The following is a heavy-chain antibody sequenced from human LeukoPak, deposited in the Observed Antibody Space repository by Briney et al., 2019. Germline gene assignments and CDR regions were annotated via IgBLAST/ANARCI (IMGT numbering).Heavy chain of an antibody. CDR2: IYTSGST. D-gene: IGHD2-21*01. Sequence: SETLSLTCTVSGGSISSYYWSWFGRPAGKGLEWIGRIYTSGSTNYNPSLTSRVTMSVDTSKNQFSLKLSSVTAADTAVYYCARSDWYYFDYWGQGTLVTVSS. V-gene: IGHV4-4*07. CDR1: GGSISSYY. CDR3: ARSDWYYFDY. J-gene: IGHJ4*02.